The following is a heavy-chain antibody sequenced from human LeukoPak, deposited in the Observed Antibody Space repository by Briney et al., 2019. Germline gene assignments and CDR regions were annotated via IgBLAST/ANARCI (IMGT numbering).Heavy chain of an antibody. CDR3: ARVRGSYYARTDC. CDR1: GGSFSGYY. J-gene: IGHJ4*02. D-gene: IGHD1-26*01. V-gene: IGHV4-34*01. CDR2: INHSGST. Sequence: SETLSLTCAVYGGSFSGYYWSWIRQPPGRGLEWIGEINHSGSTNYNPSLKSRVTISVDTSKNQFSLKLRSVTAADTAVYYCARVRGSYYARTDCWGQGTLVTVSS.